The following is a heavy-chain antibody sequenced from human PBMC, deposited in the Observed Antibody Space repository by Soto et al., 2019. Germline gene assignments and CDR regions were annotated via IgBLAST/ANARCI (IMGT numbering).Heavy chain of an antibody. CDR1: GFTFISYA. CDR3: AKDVMITFGGVITPAYYGMGV. CDR2: ISGSGGST. Sequence: GSLRLSCAASGFTFISYAMGWGLQAPGEGLEWVSAISGSGGSTYYADSVKGRFTISRDNSKNTLYLQMNSLRAEDTAVYYCAKDVMITFGGVITPAYYGMGVWGQGTTVTV. V-gene: IGHV3-23*01. D-gene: IGHD3-16*02. J-gene: IGHJ6*02.